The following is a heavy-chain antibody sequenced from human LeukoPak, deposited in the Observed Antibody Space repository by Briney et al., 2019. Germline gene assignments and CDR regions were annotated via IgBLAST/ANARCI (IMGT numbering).Heavy chain of an antibody. Sequence: ASVKVSCKASGGTFSSYAISWVRQAPGQGLEWMGGIIPIFGTANYAQKFQGRVTITADESTSTAYTELSSLRSEDTAVYYCARDRGNDYQLFGTVWFDPWGQGTLVTVSS. V-gene: IGHV1-69*13. CDR2: IIPIFGTA. CDR1: GGTFSSYA. D-gene: IGHD3-10*01. CDR3: ARDRGNDYQLFGTVWFDP. J-gene: IGHJ5*02.